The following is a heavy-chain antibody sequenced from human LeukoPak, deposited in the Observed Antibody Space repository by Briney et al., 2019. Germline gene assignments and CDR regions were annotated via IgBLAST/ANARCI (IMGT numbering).Heavy chain of an antibody. Sequence: GGSLRLSCVASGFTFSNYAMSWVRQAPGKGLEWVSATSGSGGSTYYADSVKGRFTISRDNSKNALYLQMNSLRVEDTAVYYCAIDPNWGTHSWGQGVLVTVSS. CDR1: GFTFSNYA. V-gene: IGHV3-23*01. CDR2: TSGSGGST. CDR3: AIDPNWGTHS. D-gene: IGHD7-27*01. J-gene: IGHJ4*02.